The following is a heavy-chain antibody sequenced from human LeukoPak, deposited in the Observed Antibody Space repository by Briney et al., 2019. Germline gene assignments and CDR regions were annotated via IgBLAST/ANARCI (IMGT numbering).Heavy chain of an antibody. V-gene: IGHV4-61*01. CDR2: IYGSGST. D-gene: IGHD6-19*01. Sequence: SETLSLTCAVSGYSISSGYYWSWIRQPPGKGLEWIGYIYGSGSTNYNPSLKSRVTISVDTSKNQFSLKLSSVTAADTAVYYCARSGGYSSGWVYWGQGTLVTVSS. CDR1: GYSISSGYY. CDR3: ARSGGYSSGWVY. J-gene: IGHJ4*02.